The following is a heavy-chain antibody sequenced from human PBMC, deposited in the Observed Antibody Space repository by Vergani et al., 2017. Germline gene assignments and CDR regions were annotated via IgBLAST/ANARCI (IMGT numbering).Heavy chain of an antibody. CDR2: IRWNSGFI. CDR3: SKDVTGYTSSWQYDY. J-gene: IGHJ4*02. D-gene: IGHD6-13*01. V-gene: IGHV3-9*01. Sequence: EVQLVESGGGLVQPGRSLRLSCVASGFTFDNYAMHWVRQAPGKGLEWVSSIRWNSGFIDYADSVKGRFTISRDNAKNPQYLQMNSLRAEDTALYYWSKDVTGYTSSWQYDYWGQGTLVTVSS. CDR1: GFTFDNYA.